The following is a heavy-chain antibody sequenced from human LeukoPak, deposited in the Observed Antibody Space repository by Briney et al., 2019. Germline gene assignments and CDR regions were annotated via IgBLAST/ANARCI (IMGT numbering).Heavy chain of an antibody. V-gene: IGHV4-39*01. CDR1: GGSVSSGNYY. CDR2: IYYSGST. CDR3: ARRLLYPPRFDY. D-gene: IGHD3-3*01. J-gene: IGHJ4*02. Sequence: SETLSLTCSVSGGSVSSGNYYWSWIRQPPGKGLEWIGSIYYSGSTYYNPSLKSRVTISVDTSKNQFSLKLSSVTAADTAVYYCARRLLYPPRFDYWGQGTLVTVSS.